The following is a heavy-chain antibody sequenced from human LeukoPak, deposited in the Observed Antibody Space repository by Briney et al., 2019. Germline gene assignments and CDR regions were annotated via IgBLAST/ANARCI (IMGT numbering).Heavy chain of an antibody. V-gene: IGHV3-30*04. CDR3: AKDYYDSSGYWAFDI. J-gene: IGHJ3*02. CDR2: ISYDGSNK. Sequence: GGSLRLSCAASGFTFSSYAMHWVRQAPGKGLEWVAVISYDGSNKYYADSVKGRFTISRDNSKNTLYLQMNSLRAEDMAVYYCAKDYYDSSGYWAFDIWGQGTMVTVSS. D-gene: IGHD3-22*01. CDR1: GFTFSSYA.